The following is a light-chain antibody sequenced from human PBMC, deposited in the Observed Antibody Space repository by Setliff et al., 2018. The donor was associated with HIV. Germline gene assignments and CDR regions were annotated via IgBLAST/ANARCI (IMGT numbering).Light chain of an antibody. J-gene: IGLJ1*01. CDR2: DVS. Sequence: QSALAQPASVSGSPGQSITISCTGTSSDVGGFNYVSWYQQHPGKAPKLMISDVSNRPSGVSNRFSGSKSGNTASLTISGLQAEDEADYYCCSYAGRYTPYVFGTGTKVTVL. V-gene: IGLV2-14*03. CDR3: CSYAGRYTPYV. CDR1: SSDVGGFNY.